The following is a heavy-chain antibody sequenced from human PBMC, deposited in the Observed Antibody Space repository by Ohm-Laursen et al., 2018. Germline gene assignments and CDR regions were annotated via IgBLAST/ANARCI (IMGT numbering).Heavy chain of an antibody. J-gene: IGHJ4*02. V-gene: IGHV3-53*01. D-gene: IGHD3-3*01. CDR3: AKDRNGDFTPNSFDY. CDR2: IDRGGNG. CDR1: GFSVSTNY. Sequence: SLRLSCAASGFSVSTNYMDWARQAPGKGLEWVSEIDRGGNGYYAESVKGRFTISRDNSKNTLYLQMNSLRAEDTAVYYCAKDRNGDFTPNSFDYWGQGTLVTVSS.